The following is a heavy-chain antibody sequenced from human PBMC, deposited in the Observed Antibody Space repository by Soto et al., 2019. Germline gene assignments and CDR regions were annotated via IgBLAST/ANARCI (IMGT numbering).Heavy chain of an antibody. V-gene: IGHV1-69*06. CDR1: GGTFSSYA. D-gene: IGHD1-7*01. CDR3: ASTLAGTTFDP. J-gene: IGHJ5*02. Sequence: SVKVSCKASGGTFSSYAISWVRQAPGQGLEWMGGIIPIFGTANYAQKFQGRVTITADKSTSTAYMELSSLRSEDTAVYYCASTLAGTTFDPWGQGTLVTVSS. CDR2: IIPIFGTA.